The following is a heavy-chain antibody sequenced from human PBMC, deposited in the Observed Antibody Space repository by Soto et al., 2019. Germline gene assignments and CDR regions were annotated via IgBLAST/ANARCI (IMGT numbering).Heavy chain of an antibody. J-gene: IGHJ4*02. CDR1: GFTFSTYG. D-gene: IGHD3-16*01. CDR3: AKNYAYSAFDY. CDR2: ISFDGIKK. Sequence: QVQLVESGGGVVQPGRSLRLSCAASGFTFSTYGMHWVRQAPGKGLEWVALISFDGIKKYYGDSVKGRFTISRDNSRNTPYLEMNSLRAEDTAIYYCAKNYAYSAFDYWGQGTLVSVSS. V-gene: IGHV3-30*18.